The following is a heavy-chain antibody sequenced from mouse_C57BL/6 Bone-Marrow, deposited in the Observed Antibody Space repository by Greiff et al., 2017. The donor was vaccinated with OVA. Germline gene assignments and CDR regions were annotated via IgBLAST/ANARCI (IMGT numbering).Heavy chain of an antibody. CDR1: GYTFTSYW. J-gene: IGHJ2*01. CDR2: IYPGSGST. D-gene: IGHD2-14*01. CDR3: DRGGRRDY. Sequence: QVQLQQPGAELVKPGASVKMSCKASGYTFTSYWITWVKQRPGQGLEWIGDIYPGSGSTHYTEKFKSKATLTVDTSSSPSSMQLSSLTSEYSAVFYCDRGGRRDYWGQGTTLTVSS. V-gene: IGHV1-55*01.